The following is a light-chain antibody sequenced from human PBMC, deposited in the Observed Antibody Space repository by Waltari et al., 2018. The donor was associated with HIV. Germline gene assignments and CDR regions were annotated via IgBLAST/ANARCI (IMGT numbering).Light chain of an antibody. J-gene: IGKJ5*01. CDR3: QQYYTPPIT. CDR2: WAS. Sequence: DIVMTQSPDSLAVSLGERATINCRSSQSLFYTSNSRTYLAWYQLKPGQPPKLLISWASTRESGVPDRFSGSGSGTAFDLSISSLQAEDVAVYYCQQYYTPPITFGQGTRLEIK. V-gene: IGKV4-1*01. CDR1: QSLFYTSNSRTY.